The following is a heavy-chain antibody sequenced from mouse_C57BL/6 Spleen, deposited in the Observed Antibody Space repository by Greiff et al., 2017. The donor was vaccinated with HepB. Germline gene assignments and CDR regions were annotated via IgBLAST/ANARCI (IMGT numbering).Heavy chain of an antibody. CDR2: IRSKSNNYAT. CDR3: VRQDYYGSSEVGFDV. CDR1: GFSFNTYA. D-gene: IGHD1-1*01. Sequence: EVQLVESGGGLVQPKGSLKLSCAASGFSFNTYAMNWVRQAPGKGLEWVARIRSKSNNYATYYADSVKDRFTISRDDSESMLYLQMNNLKTEDTAMYYCVRQDYYGSSEVGFDVWGTGTTVTVSS. V-gene: IGHV10-1*01. J-gene: IGHJ1*03.